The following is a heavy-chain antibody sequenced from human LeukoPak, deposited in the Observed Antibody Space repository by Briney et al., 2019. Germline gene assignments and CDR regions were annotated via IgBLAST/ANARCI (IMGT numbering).Heavy chain of an antibody. CDR3: ARMYCGGTSCYRDYFYHMDV. Sequence: ASVTVSCKASGYSFTSYDINWMRQAPGQGLEWMGWMNPNAGSTGYAQKFQGRVTLARNISITTAYMELSRLGSEDTAVYYCARMYCGGTSCYRDYFYHMDVWGKGTTVAISS. CDR2: MNPNAGST. CDR1: GYSFTSYD. V-gene: IGHV1-8*01. J-gene: IGHJ6*03. D-gene: IGHD2-2*02.